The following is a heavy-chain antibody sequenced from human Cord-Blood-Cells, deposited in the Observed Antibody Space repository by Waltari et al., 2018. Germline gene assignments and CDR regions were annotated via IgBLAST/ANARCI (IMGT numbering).Heavy chain of an antibody. Sequence: QVQLVESGGGVVQPGRSLRLPCAASGFTFSSFAMHGVRQAPGKGLVWVAVISYDGSNKYYADSVKGRFTISRDNSKNTLYLQMNSLRAEDTAVYYCARSYGSGSYYFDYWGQGTLVTVSS. J-gene: IGHJ4*02. D-gene: IGHD3-10*01. CDR1: GFTFSSFA. V-gene: IGHV3-30-3*01. CDR2: ISYDGSNK. CDR3: ARSYGSGSYYFDY.